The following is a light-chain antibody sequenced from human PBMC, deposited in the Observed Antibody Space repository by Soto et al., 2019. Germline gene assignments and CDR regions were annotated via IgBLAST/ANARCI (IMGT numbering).Light chain of an antibody. CDR3: CAHTGTAIL. V-gene: IGLV2-11*01. CDR2: DVT. J-gene: IGLJ2*01. Sequence: QSVLTQPPSVSGSPGQSVTISCTGNSSDVGRYNYVSWYQQRPGKSPKLIIYDVTKRPSGVPERFSGSKSGNTASLTISGLQADDEADYCCCAHTGTAILFGGGTKLTVL. CDR1: SSDVGRYNY.